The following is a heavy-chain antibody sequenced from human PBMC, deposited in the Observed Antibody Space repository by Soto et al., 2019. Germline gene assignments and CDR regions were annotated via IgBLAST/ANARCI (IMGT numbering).Heavy chain of an antibody. CDR1: GFTFDDYG. D-gene: IGHD2-15*01. CDR2: INWNGGST. Sequence: GGSLRLSCAASGFTFDDYGMSWVRQAPGKGLEWVSGINWNGGSTGYADSVKGRFTISRDNAKNSLYLQMNSLRAEDTALYHCAASYCSGGSCYSDAFDIWGQGTMVTVSS. J-gene: IGHJ3*02. V-gene: IGHV3-20*01. CDR3: AASYCSGGSCYSDAFDI.